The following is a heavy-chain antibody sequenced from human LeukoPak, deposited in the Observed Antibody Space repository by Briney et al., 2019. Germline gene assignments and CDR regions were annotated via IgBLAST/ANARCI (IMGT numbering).Heavy chain of an antibody. V-gene: IGHV5-51*01. CDR2: IYPGDSDP. D-gene: IGHD6-13*01. Sequence: GESLKISCNGSGYTFTTYWIGWVRQMPGKGLEWMGIIYPGDSDPRYSPSFQGQVTISADKSTSTAYLQWSSLKASDTAMYYCARHGEGSSWFGFDYWGQGSLVTVSS. CDR1: GYTFTTYW. J-gene: IGHJ4*02. CDR3: ARHGEGSSWFGFDY.